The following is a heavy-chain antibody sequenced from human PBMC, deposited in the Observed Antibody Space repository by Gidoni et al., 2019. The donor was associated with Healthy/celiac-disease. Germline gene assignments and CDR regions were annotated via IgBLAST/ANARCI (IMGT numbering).Heavy chain of an antibody. CDR3: ARVSIRGEMDY. CDR2: ISSSSSYI. V-gene: IGHV3-21*01. CDR1: GFTFSSYS. D-gene: IGHD3-16*01. Sequence: EVQLVESGGGLVKPGGSLRLSCAASGFTFSSYSMKWVRQAPGKGLEWVSSISSSSSYIYYADSVKGRFTISRDNAKNSLYLQINSLRAEDTAVYYCARVSIRGEMDYWGQGTLVTVSS. J-gene: IGHJ4*02.